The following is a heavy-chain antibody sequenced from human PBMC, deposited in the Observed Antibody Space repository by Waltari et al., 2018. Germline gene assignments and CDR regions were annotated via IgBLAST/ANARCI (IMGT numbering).Heavy chain of an antibody. D-gene: IGHD1-1*01. J-gene: IGHJ2*01. V-gene: IGHV1-69*04. CDR1: GGTFSTSG. Sequence: QVQLVQSGAEVKKPGSSVKVSCKTAGGTFSTSGLRWVRQAPGQGLEWVGRIIPLLGVTNYAQQLLGRVTMTADKSTNTAYMELSSLRSEDTAVYYCARDVVDSNYWEGYFDLWGRGTLVAVSS. CDR2: IIPLLGVT. CDR3: ARDVVDSNYWEGYFDL.